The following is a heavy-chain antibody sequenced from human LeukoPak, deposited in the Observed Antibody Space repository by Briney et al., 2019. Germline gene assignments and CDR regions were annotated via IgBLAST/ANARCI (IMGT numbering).Heavy chain of an antibody. Sequence: GGSLRLSCAASVFTVISNYMSWLRQAPGKGLEWVSVIYSDGSTYYADSVKGRFTISRDNSKNTLYLQMNSLRVEDTAVYYCARDLTSYDYVWDYWGQGTLVTVSS. D-gene: IGHD3-16*01. V-gene: IGHV3-66*01. CDR1: VFTVISNY. CDR3: ARDLTSYDYVWDY. CDR2: IYSDGST. J-gene: IGHJ4*02.